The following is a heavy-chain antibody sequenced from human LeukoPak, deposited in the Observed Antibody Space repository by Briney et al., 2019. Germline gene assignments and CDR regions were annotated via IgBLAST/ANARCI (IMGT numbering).Heavy chain of an antibody. V-gene: IGHV1-18*01. D-gene: IGHD4-11*01. CDR2: ISAYNGNT. J-gene: IGHJ6*03. CDR3: ARESTVTTPYYYYYYMDV. CDR1: GYTFTSYG. Sequence: ASAKVSCKASGYTFTSYGISWVRQAPGQGLEWMGWISAYNGNTNDAQKLQGRVTMTTDTSTSTAYIELRRRRADDTAVYYCARESTVTTPYYYYYYMDVWGKGTPVTVSS.